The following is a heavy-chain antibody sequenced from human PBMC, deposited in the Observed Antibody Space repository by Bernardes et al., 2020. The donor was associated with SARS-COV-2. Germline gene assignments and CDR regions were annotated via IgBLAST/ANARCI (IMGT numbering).Heavy chain of an antibody. CDR3: TRARASFGYAMDV. J-gene: IGHJ6*02. V-gene: IGHV3-13*01. D-gene: IGHD3-16*01. Sequence: GGFLRLSCAASGFTFSGYDMHWVRQAIGRGLEWVSGIDTAGATNYIDSVKGRFTISREDAKNSLSLEMHSLKAGDSGVYYCTRARASFGYAMDVWGQGTTVTVPS. CDR2: IDTAGAT. CDR1: GFTFSGYD.